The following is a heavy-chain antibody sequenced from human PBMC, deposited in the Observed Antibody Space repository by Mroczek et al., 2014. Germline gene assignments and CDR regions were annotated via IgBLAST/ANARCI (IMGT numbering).Heavy chain of an antibody. CDR2: IYTGDSDT. D-gene: IGHD5-24*01. CDR1: GYSFTSYW. CDR3: ARHPRTSATTTLYFDY. Sequence: VQLVQSGAEVKKPGESLKISCKGSGYSFTSYWIGWVRQMPGKGLEWMGIIYTGDSDTRYSPSFQGQVTISADKSISTAYLQWSSLKASDTAMYYCARHPRTSATTTLYFDYWGQGTLVTVSS. V-gene: IGHV5-51*01. J-gene: IGHJ4*02.